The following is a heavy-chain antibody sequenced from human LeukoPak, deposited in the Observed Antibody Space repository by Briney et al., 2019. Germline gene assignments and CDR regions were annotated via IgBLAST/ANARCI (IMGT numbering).Heavy chain of an antibody. Sequence: SQTLSLTCTVSGDSIDSASYYWSWIRQPPGKGLEWIGRIYTSGSTNYNPSLKSRVTISVDTSKNQFSLKLSSVTAADTAVYYCARAGSSWRHFDYWGQGTLVTVSS. D-gene: IGHD6-13*01. CDR3: ARAGSSWRHFDY. J-gene: IGHJ4*02. CDR2: IYTSGST. V-gene: IGHV4-61*02. CDR1: GDSIDSASYY.